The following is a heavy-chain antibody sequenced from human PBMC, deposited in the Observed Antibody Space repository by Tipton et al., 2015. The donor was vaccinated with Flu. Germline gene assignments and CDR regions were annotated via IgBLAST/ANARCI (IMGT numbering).Heavy chain of an antibody. Sequence: TLSLTCTVSGGSISSYYWSWIRQPPGKGLEWIGYIYYSGSTNYNPSLKSRVTISVDTSKNQFSLKLSSVTAADTAVYYCARAGYSSSWYEGGDAFDIWGQGTMVTVSS. V-gene: IGHV4-59*08. D-gene: IGHD6-13*01. CDR3: ARAGYSSSWYEGGDAFDI. CDR2: IYYSGST. CDR1: GGSISSYY. J-gene: IGHJ3*02.